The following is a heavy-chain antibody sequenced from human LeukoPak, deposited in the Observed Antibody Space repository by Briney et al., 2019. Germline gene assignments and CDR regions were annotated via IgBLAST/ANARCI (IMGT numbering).Heavy chain of an antibody. Sequence: ASVKLSCNASGYTFTTYGYSWVRQPPGPGLEWVGWISISNGETNYAHSDPDRVTITTDTSTNTTYMELQSLSTADKAAYYCSRGVVEEAVLFNYWGQGTPVTVSS. CDR1: GYTFTTYG. CDR2: ISISNGET. V-gene: IGHV1-18*01. D-gene: IGHD3-22*01. J-gene: IGHJ4*02. CDR3: SRGVVEEAVLFNY.